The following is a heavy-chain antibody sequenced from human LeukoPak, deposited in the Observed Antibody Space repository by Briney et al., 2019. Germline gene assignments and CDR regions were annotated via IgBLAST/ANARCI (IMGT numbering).Heavy chain of an antibody. CDR3: AREQLYSGYYGLDA. CDR1: GFTFSASS. V-gene: IGHV3-48*01. CDR2: ISSSSSSI. D-gene: IGHD2-21*01. Sequence: QSGGSLKLSCAASGFTFSASSMNWVRQAPGKGLEWVSFISSSSSSIYYADSVRGRFTISRDNSKNTVNLQVNSLRPEDTAVYYCAREQLYSGYYGLDAWGQGTTLTVSS. J-gene: IGHJ6*02.